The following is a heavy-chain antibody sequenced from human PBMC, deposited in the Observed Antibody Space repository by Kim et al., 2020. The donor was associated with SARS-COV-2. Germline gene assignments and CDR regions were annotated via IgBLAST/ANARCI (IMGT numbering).Heavy chain of an antibody. V-gene: IGHV3-21*01. CDR1: GFTFSNYT. Sequence: GGSLRLSCEASGFTFSNYTMSWVRHVPGKGLEWVSSIDSGTTYIYYGDSVKGRFTISRDNAKNSLYLQMNSLRAEDTALYYCARDRLSSARRYFAWLSNIFDYLGHGTPVTVSS. CDR2: IDSGTTYI. J-gene: IGHJ4*01. CDR3: ARDRLSSARRYFAWLSNIFDY. D-gene: IGHD3-9*01.